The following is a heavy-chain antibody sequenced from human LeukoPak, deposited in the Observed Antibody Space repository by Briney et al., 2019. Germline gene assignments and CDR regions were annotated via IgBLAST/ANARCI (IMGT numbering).Heavy chain of an antibody. CDR2: VNNDGSST. CDR3: AKGGLRVTDY. CDR1: GFIFSNYW. Sequence: GGSLRLSCAASGFIFSNYWMHWVRQAPGKGLVWVSRVNNDGSSTTYADSVKGRFTIPRDNAKNTLYLQMNSLRAEDTAVYYCAKGGLRVTDYWGQGTLVTVSS. V-gene: IGHV3-74*03. D-gene: IGHD5/OR15-5a*01. J-gene: IGHJ4*02.